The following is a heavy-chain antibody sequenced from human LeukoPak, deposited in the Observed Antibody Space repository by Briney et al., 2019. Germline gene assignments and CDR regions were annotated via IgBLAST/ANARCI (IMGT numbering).Heavy chain of an antibody. Sequence: GSPILSCAASGFTFSSYWMHWVRQAPGKERVWVSRINSDGSTTSYAAAVMGRFTIPRDNAKNTLYMQMNSLRAEDTAVYYCARVIYSGWEGELSGWGQGTLVTVSS. V-gene: IGHV3-74*01. CDR3: ARVIYSGWEGELSG. J-gene: IGHJ4*02. CDR1: GFTFSSYW. D-gene: IGHD6-19*01. CDR2: INSDGSTT.